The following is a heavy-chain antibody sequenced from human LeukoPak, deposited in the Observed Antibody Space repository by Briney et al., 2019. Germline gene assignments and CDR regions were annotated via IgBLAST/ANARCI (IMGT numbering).Heavy chain of an antibody. Sequence: EASVKVSCKASGYSFTDFYMHWVRQAPGQGLEWMGIIIPSGGSTSSAQKLRGRVTMARDTSTSTVYMELSGLRSEDTAVYYCARVGLYNAFDMWGQGTMVTVFS. J-gene: IGHJ3*02. CDR3: ARVGLYNAFDM. D-gene: IGHD2-2*02. V-gene: IGHV1-46*01. CDR1: GYSFTDFY. CDR2: IIPSGGST.